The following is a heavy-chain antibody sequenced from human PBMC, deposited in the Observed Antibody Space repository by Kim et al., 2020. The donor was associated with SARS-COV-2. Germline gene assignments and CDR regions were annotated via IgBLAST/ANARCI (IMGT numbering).Heavy chain of an antibody. Sequence: KHNQSLKSRVTISVDTSKNQFSLKLSSVTAADTAVYYCARYGLSGKAFDVWGQGTLVPVSS. CDR3: ARYGLSGKAFDV. D-gene: IGHD1-26*01. V-gene: IGHV4-34*01. J-gene: IGHJ3*01.